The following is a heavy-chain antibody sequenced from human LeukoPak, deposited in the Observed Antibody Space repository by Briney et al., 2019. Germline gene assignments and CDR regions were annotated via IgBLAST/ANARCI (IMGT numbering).Heavy chain of an antibody. CDR1: GYSFTSYW. D-gene: IGHD3-22*01. Sequence: ESLKISCEGSGYSFTSYWIGWVRQMPGKGLEWVAVIYPGDSDTIYSPSFQGQVTISADNSISTAYLQWSSLKASDTAMYYCARSSDSSGFYDYFDYWGQGTLVTVSS. CDR3: ARSSDSSGFYDYFDY. J-gene: IGHJ4*02. CDR2: IYPGDSDT. V-gene: IGHV5-51*01.